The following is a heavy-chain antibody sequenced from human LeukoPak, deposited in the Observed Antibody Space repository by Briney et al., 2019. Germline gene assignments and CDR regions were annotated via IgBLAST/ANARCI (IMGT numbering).Heavy chain of an antibody. J-gene: IGHJ6*03. Sequence: GGSLRLSCAASGFTFSNYAMHWVRQAPGKGLEWVALISYDGSINYYADSVKGRFTISRDNSKNTLYLQMDSLRAEDTAIYYCARDPYSGSYGDSYYYYMDVWGKGTTVTISS. D-gene: IGHD1-26*01. V-gene: IGHV3-30*04. CDR3: ARDPYSGSYGDSYYYYMDV. CDR2: ISYDGSIN. CDR1: GFTFSNYA.